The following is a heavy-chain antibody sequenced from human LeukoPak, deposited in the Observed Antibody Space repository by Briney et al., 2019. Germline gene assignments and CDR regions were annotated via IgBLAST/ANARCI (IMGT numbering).Heavy chain of an antibody. Sequence: GGSLRLSCAASGFTFSSYAMSWVRQAPGKGLEWVLAISGSGGSTYYADSVKGRFTISRDNSKNTLYLQMNSLRAEDTAVYYCAKVRSSGWPPHGFDYWGQGTLVTVSS. V-gene: IGHV3-23*01. D-gene: IGHD6-19*01. J-gene: IGHJ4*02. CDR3: AKVRSSGWPPHGFDY. CDR1: GFTFSSYA. CDR2: ISGSGGST.